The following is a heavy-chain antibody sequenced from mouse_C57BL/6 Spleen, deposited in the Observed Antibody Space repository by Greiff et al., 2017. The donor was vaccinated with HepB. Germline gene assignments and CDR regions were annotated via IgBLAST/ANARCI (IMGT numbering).Heavy chain of an antibody. J-gene: IGHJ3*01. CDR1: GFNIKDYY. Sequence: VQLQQSGAELVRPGASVKLSCTASGFNIKDYYMHWVKQRPEQGLEWIGRIDPEDGDTEYAPKFQGKATMTADTSSNTAYLQLSSLASEDTAVYYCTYYGSSYVWFAYWGQGTLVTVSA. CDR3: TYYGSSYVWFAY. CDR2: IDPEDGDT. D-gene: IGHD1-1*01. V-gene: IGHV14-1*01.